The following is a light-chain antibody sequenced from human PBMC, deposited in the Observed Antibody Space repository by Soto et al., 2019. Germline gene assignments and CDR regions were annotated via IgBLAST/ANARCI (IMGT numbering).Light chain of an antibody. CDR2: VAT. CDR1: QSVSSSY. J-gene: IGKJ1*01. CDR3: QQYGSSPT. Sequence: EIVLTQSPGTLSLSPGERATLSCRASQSVSSSYLVWYQQKPGQAPRLLIYVATSRATGIPDRFSGSGTGKDFPLTMSRLESEAFAVYYCQQYGSSPTFGQGTKLEIK. V-gene: IGKV3-20*01.